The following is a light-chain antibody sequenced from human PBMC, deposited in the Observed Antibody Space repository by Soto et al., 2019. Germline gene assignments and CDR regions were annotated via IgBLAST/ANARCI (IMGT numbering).Light chain of an antibody. CDR1: SSDIGSYNY. V-gene: IGLV2-11*01. Sequence: QSVLTQPRSVSGSPGQSVTISCTGTSSDIGSYNYISWYQQHPGKAPKLMLYDVSVRPSGVPERFSGSKSGSTASLTISGLQAEDEADYFCGSFPGTFPVLVGGGTKLTVL. CDR2: DVS. J-gene: IGLJ2*01. CDR3: GSFPGTFPVL.